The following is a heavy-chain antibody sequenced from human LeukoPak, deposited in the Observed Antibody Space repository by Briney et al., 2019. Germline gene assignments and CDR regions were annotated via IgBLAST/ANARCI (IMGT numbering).Heavy chain of an antibody. CDR1: GGTFSSYA. CDR2: INAGNGNT. V-gene: IGHV1-3*01. J-gene: IGHJ4*02. CDR3: ARLDSSGYYYFDY. Sequence: ASVKVSCKASGGTFSSYAISWVRQAPGQRLEWMGWINAGNGNTKYSQKFQGRVTITRDTPASTAYMELSSLRSEDTAVYYCARLDSSGYYYFDYWGQGTLVTVSS. D-gene: IGHD6-19*01.